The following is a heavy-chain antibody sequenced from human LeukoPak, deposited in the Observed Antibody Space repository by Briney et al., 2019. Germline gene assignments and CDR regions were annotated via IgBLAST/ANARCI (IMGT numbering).Heavy chain of an antibody. D-gene: IGHD6-19*01. CDR3: ARGVAVAGTKDWFDP. CDR2: INAGNGNT. J-gene: IGHJ5*02. V-gene: IGHV1-3*01. Sequence: GASLKVSCKASGYTFTSYAMHWVRQAPGQRLEWMGWINAGNGNTKYSKKFQGRVTITRDTSASTAYMELSSLRSEDTAVYYCARGVAVAGTKDWFDPWGQGTLVTVSS. CDR1: GYTFTSYA.